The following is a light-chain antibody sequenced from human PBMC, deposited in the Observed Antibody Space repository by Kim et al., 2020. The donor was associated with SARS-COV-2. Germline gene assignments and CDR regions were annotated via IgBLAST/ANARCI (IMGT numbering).Light chain of an antibody. CDR1: QSISGW. J-gene: IGKJ1*01. CDR2: DAS. Sequence: DIQMTQSPSTLSASVGDRVTITCRASQSISGWLAWYQQKPGKAHKLLIYDASNLQSGDPSRFSGSESGTEFTLTISSLQPDDFATYYCQQYNSFPCSFGQGTKVDIK. CDR3: QQYNSFPCS. V-gene: IGKV1-5*01.